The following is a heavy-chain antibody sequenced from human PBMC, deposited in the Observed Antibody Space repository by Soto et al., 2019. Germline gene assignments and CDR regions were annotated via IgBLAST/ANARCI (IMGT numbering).Heavy chain of an antibody. D-gene: IGHD1-26*01. CDR2: ISSSASTI. J-gene: IGHJ4*02. CDR3: ASSPVGATFDY. V-gene: IGHV3-48*03. CDR1: GFTFSSYE. Sequence: VQLVESGGGLVQPGGSLRLSCAASGFTFSSYEMNWVRQPPGKGREGVSYISSSASTIYYADSVKGQFTISRDNANNLLYLQMNSLRAEDTAVYYCASSPVGATFDYWGQGTLVTVSS.